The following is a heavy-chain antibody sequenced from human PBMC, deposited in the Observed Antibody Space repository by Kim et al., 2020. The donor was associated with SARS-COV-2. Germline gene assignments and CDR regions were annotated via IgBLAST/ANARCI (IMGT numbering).Heavy chain of an antibody. CDR2: IFYSRST. CDR1: GGSFSTSSYY. CDR3: ARLPDYFGSGAFDY. D-gene: IGHD3-10*01. V-gene: IGHV4-39*01. Sequence: SETLSLTCTVSGGSFSTSSYYWGWIRQSPGKGLEWIRSIFYSRSTYYNPSLKSRVTISVDTSKNQFSLKLTSVTAADTAVYYCARLPDYFGSGAFDYWGQGTLVTVSS. J-gene: IGHJ4*02.